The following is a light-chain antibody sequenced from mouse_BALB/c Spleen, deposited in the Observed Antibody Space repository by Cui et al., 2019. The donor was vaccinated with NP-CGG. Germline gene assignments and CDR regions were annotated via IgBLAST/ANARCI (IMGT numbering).Light chain of an antibody. V-gene: IGLV1*01. CDR1: TGAVTTSNY. CDR2: GTH. Sequence: QAVVTQESELTTSPGETVTLTCRSSTGAVTTSNYANWVQEKPDHLFTVLIGGTHNRVPGVPARFSGSLIGDKAALTITGAQTEDEAIYFCALWYSNHWVFGGGSKLTVL. J-gene: IGLJ1*01. CDR3: ALWYSNHWV.